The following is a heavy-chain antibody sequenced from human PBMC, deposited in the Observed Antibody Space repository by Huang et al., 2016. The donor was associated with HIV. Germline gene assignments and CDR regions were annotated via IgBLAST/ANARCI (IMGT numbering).Heavy chain of an antibody. CDR3: AKGSMANAFDI. CDR2: IRYDGSKK. D-gene: IGHD3-10*01. V-gene: IGHV3-30*02. Sequence: QVQLVESGGGVVQPGGSLRLSCAASGFTFSSYGMHWVRQAPGKGLEWVAFIRYDGSKKDYADYVRGRFTTSSDNSKDTLYLQMNSLRAEDTAVYYCAKGSMANAFDIWGQGTMVTVSS. CDR1: GFTFSSYG. J-gene: IGHJ3*02.